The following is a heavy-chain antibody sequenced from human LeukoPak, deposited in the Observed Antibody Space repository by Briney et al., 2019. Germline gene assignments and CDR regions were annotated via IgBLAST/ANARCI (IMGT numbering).Heavy chain of an antibody. Sequence: GGSLRLSCAASGFTFSDSTMHWVRQASGKGLEWVGRIRSKADSFATTYGASVKGRFTTSRDDSKNTAYLQMNSLKTEDTAIYYCTRHNRGGGYDFGDWGQGTLVTVSS. J-gene: IGHJ4*02. D-gene: IGHD5-12*01. CDR3: TRHNRGGGYDFGD. V-gene: IGHV3-73*01. CDR1: GFTFSDST. CDR2: IRSKADSFAT.